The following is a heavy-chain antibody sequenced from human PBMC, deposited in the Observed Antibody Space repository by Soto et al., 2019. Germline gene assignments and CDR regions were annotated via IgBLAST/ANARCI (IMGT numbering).Heavy chain of an antibody. CDR2: IYYSGST. J-gene: IGHJ6*02. D-gene: IGHD3-10*01. CDR3: ARGLWLGGGMDV. CDR1: GGSISSGGYY. Sequence: SETLSLTCTVSGGSISSGGYYWSWIRQHPGKGLEWIGYIYYSGSTYYNPSLKSRVTISVDTSKNQFSLKLSSVTAADTAVYYCARGLWLGGGMDVWGQGTTVTVSS. V-gene: IGHV4-31*03.